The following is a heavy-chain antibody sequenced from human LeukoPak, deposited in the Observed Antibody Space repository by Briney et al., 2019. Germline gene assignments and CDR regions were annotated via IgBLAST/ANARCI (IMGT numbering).Heavy chain of an antibody. J-gene: IGHJ4*02. Sequence: PGGSLRLSCAASGFTFSDYYMSWIRQAPGKGLEWVSYISSSGSTIYYADSVKGRFTISRDNAKNSLYLQMNSLRAEDTAVYYCARGSYGSGSYYNDGDYFDYWGQGTLVTVSS. CDR1: GFTFSDYY. CDR2: ISSSGSTI. V-gene: IGHV3-11*01. D-gene: IGHD3-10*01. CDR3: ARGSYGSGSYYNDGDYFDY.